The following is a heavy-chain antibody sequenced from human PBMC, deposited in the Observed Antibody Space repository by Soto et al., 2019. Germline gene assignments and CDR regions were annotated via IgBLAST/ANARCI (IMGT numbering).Heavy chain of an antibody. Sequence: PGGCLRLSCTASGFTFSSYEMNWVRQAPGKGLEWISYISTSGRTIFDAGSVKGRFTISRDNTRNTLFLQMDSLRPEDTAVYYCARQPAHVYEASPKWFDPWGQGTLVIVSS. D-gene: IGHD3-16*01. CDR3: ARQPAHVYEASPKWFDP. J-gene: IGHJ5*02. CDR2: ISTSGRTI. V-gene: IGHV3-48*03. CDR1: GFTFSSYE.